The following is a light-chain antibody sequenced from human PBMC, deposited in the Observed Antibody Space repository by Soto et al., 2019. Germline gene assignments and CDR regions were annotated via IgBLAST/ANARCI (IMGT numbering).Light chain of an antibody. J-gene: IGKJ3*01. CDR1: QDITNQ. V-gene: IGKV1-33*01. Sequence: DIQMTQSPSSLSASVGDTVTITCQASQDITNQINWYQQRPGKAPNLLIYDASHLETGVPSRFSGSGSGTYFTLTITSLQHEDIATYYCQKHDGVPQFGPGTKVDF. CDR2: DAS. CDR3: QKHDGVPQ.